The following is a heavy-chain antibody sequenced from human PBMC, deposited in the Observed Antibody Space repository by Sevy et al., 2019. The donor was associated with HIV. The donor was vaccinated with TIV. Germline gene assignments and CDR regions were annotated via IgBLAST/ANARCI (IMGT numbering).Heavy chain of an antibody. Sequence: ASVKVSCKTSGYTFNNYGISWVREAPGQGLEWMGWISVYGVTNYAQKVQDRLTVTTDTSTATAYMELRSLRSDDTAVYYCARGLYFDFGAYWGQGTLVTVSS. CDR2: ISVYGVT. D-gene: IGHD3-10*01. V-gene: IGHV1-18*01. CDR1: GYTFNNYG. J-gene: IGHJ4*02. CDR3: ARGLYFDFGAY.